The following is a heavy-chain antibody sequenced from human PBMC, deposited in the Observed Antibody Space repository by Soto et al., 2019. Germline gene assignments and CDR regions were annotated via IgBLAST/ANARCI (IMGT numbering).Heavy chain of an antibody. J-gene: IGHJ4*02. CDR2: IYYTGST. V-gene: IGHV4-61*01. CDR1: GYSVIRASYC. CDR3: ARGVVGRQLEY. Sequence: SETLSLTCKISGYSVIRASYCRSWIRQPPGKGLEWVGYIYYTGSTNYHPSLQSRVTISRDPSKNQVSLKLTSVATADTAVYYCARGVVGRQLEYWGQGTLV. D-gene: IGHD2-2*01.